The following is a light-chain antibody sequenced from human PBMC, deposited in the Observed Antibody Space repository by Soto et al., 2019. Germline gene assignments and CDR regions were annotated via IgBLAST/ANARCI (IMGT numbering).Light chain of an antibody. V-gene: IGKV3-15*01. J-gene: IGKJ1*01. CDR3: QQYSDWPTT. CDR1: QSLYSN. Sequence: IVMTQSPATLSVSPGERATLSCRASQSLYSNLAWYQQKPGQAPRLLIYGASTRATGIPARFSGSGSGTEYTRTISSLQSEDCAIYDCQQYSDWPTTFGQGTKVEIK. CDR2: GAS.